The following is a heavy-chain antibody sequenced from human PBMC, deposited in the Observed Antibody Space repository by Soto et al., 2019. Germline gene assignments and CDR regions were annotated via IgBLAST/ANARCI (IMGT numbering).Heavy chain of an antibody. CDR3: ARDEYNNGRNWLNP. CDR1: GYSFSNSG. D-gene: IGHD2-8*01. V-gene: IGHV1-18*01. CDR2: ISTYNGNT. J-gene: IGHJ5*02. Sequence: QVELVQSGPEVKKPGASVKVSCKASGYSFSNSGFSWMRQAPGQGLEWMGWISTYNGNTNYAQKFQGRLSMTRDTSTTTAFMELTTLGSDDTAVYYCARDEYNNGRNWLNPWGQGTLVTVTS.